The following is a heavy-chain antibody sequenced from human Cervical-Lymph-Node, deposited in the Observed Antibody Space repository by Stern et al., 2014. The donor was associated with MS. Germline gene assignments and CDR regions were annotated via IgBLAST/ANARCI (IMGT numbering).Heavy chain of an antibody. CDR3: ASSYTGWDNPYHFYGMDV. J-gene: IGHJ6*02. D-gene: IGHD6-19*01. Sequence: VQLLESGAEVRKPGASVKVPCKASGCTFNRHAFSWVRQAPGQGLEWMGGIIPISGKAHYAQKFQDRIKLIADESTTTAFMELSSLRSEDAAVYYCASSYTGWDNPYHFYGMDVWGQGTAVTVSS. CDR2: IIPISGKA. V-gene: IGHV1-69*01. CDR1: GCTFNRHA.